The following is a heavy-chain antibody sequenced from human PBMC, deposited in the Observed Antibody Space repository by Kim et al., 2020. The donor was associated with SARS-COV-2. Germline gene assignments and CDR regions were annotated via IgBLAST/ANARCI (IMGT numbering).Heavy chain of an antibody. CDR1: GGSFSGYY. CDR3: ARDKGSGSYYVDY. J-gene: IGHJ4*02. Sequence: SQTLSLTCAVYGGSFSGYYWSWIRQPPGKGLEWIGEINHSGSTNYNPSLKSRVTISVDTSKNQFSLKLSYVTAADTAVYYCARDKGSGSYYVDYWGQGTLVTVSS. V-gene: IGHV4-34*01. CDR2: INHSGST. D-gene: IGHD3-10*01.